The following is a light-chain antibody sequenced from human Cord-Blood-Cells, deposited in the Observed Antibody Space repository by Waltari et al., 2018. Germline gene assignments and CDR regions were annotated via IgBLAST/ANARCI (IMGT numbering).Light chain of an antibody. CDR2: DVS. J-gene: IGLJ2*01. V-gene: IGLV2-11*01. CDR1: SSDVGGYNY. CDR3: CSYAGSYTVV. Sequence: QSALTQPRSMAGSPGKSVTISCTGTSSDVGGYNYVPWYQQHPGKAPKLMIYDVSKRPSGVPDRFSGSKSGNSASLTIAGLQAEDEADYYCCSYAGSYTVVFGGGTKLTVL.